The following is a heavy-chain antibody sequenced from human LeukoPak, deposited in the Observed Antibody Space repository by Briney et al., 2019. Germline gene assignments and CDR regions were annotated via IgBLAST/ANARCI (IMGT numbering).Heavy chain of an antibody. V-gene: IGHV3-21*01. D-gene: IGHD2-15*01. CDR1: GFTFSSYS. CDR2: ISSSSSYI. J-gene: IGHJ3*02. Sequence: GGSLRLSCAASGFTFSSYSMNWVRQAPGKGLEWVSSISSSSSYIYYADSVKGGFAISRDNPKNSLYLQMNSLRAEDTAVYYCASRAVDCSGGSCLDAFDIWGQGTMVTVSS. CDR3: ASRAVDCSGGSCLDAFDI.